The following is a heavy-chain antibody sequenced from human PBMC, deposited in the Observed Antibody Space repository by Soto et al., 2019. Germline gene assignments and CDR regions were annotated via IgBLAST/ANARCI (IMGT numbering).Heavy chain of an antibody. Sequence: SETLSLTCAVHGGSFSGYYWSWIRQPPGKGLEWIGEINHSGSTNYNPSLKSRVTISVDTSKNQFSLKLSSVTAADTAVYYCARDPRGTMVRSYYYYYMDVWGKGTTVTVSS. D-gene: IGHD3-10*01. CDR2: INHSGST. CDR3: ARDPRGTMVRSYYYYYMDV. V-gene: IGHV4-34*01. J-gene: IGHJ6*03. CDR1: GGSFSGYY.